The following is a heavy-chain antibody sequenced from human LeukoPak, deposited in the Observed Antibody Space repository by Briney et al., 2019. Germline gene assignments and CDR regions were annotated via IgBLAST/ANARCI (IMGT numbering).Heavy chain of an antibody. CDR2: ISGSGSAT. CDR3: ARVRNYYDSSGPLDY. V-gene: IGHV3-23*01. CDR1: GFTFGSYA. J-gene: IGHJ4*02. D-gene: IGHD3-22*01. Sequence: GGSLRLSCAASGFTFGSYAMTWVRQAPGKGLEWVSAISGSGSATYYADSVKGRFTISRDNSRNTLFLQMSSLRAEDTAVYYCARVRNYYDSSGPLDYWGQGTLVTVSS.